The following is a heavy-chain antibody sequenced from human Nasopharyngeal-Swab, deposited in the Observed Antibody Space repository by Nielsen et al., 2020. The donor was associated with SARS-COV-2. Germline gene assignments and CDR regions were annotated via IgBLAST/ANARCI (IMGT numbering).Heavy chain of an antibody. V-gene: IGHV7-4-1*02. CDR3: AREKQEYANIWIDY. CDR2: IRTKTGAP. CDR1: GYTFTSNV. J-gene: IGHJ4*02. D-gene: IGHD1-1*01. Sequence: ASVKVSCKASGYTFTSNVLNWVRQAPGQGPEYIGWIRTKTGAPTYAQAFTGRFVISLDTSVSTTYLQISSLKADDTAVYYCAREKQEYANIWIDYWGQGTKVIVSS.